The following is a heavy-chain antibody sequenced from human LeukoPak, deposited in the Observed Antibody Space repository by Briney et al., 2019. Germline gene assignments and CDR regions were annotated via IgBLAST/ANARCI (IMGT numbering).Heavy chain of an antibody. J-gene: IGHJ6*04. CDR3: ARDQVVVVPALSAEERYYYYYGMDV. V-gene: IGHV3-48*03. CDR2: ISSSGSTI. Sequence: GGSLRLSCAASGFTFSSYEMNWVRQAPGKGLEWVSYISSSGSTIYYADSVKGRFTISRDNAKNSLYLQMNSLRAEDTAVYYCARDQVVVVPALSAEERYYYYYGMDVWGKGTTVTVSS. CDR1: GFTFSSYE. D-gene: IGHD2-2*01.